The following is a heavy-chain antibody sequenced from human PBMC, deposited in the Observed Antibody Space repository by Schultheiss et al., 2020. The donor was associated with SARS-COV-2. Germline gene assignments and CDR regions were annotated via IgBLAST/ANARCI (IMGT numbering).Heavy chain of an antibody. CDR2: INPNSGGT. Sequence: ASVKVSCKASGGTFSSYAISWVRQAPGQGLEWMGWINPNSGGTNYAQKFQGWVTMTRDTSISTAYMELSSLRSEDTAVYYCARSNYDPYYYGMDVWGQGTTVTVSS. CDR3: ARSNYDPYYYGMDV. D-gene: IGHD4-11*01. CDR1: GGTFSSYA. V-gene: IGHV1-2*04. J-gene: IGHJ6*02.